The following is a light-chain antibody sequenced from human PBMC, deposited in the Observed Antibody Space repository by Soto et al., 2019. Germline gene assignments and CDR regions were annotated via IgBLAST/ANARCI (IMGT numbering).Light chain of an antibody. CDR3: QQYNNWPPVWT. Sequence: EIVKTQSPATLSVSPGERATLSCRASQSVSSNLAWYQQKPGQAPRLLIYGASTRATGIPARFSGSGSGTEFTLTISSLQSEDFAVYYCQQYNNWPPVWTFGQGTKVDI. CDR2: GAS. CDR1: QSVSSN. J-gene: IGKJ1*01. V-gene: IGKV3-15*01.